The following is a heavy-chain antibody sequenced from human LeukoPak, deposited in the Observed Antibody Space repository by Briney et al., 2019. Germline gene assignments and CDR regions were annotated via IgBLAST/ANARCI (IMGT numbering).Heavy chain of an antibody. CDR3: ARWYSSRSSRDY. D-gene: IGHD6-13*01. CDR1: GGSISSYY. CDR2: IYYSGST. Sequence: SETLSLTCTVSGGSISSYYWSWIRQPPGKGLEWIGYIYYSGSTNYNPSLKSRVTISVDTSKNQFSLKLSSVTAADTAVYYCARWYSSRSSRDYWGQGTLVTVSS. J-gene: IGHJ4*02. V-gene: IGHV4-59*08.